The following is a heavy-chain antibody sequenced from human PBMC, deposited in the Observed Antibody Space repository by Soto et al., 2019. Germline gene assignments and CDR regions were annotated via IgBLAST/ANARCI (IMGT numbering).Heavy chain of an antibody. V-gene: IGHV4-34*01. D-gene: IGHD6-19*01. CDR2: VNHSGST. Sequence: SETLSLTCAVYGGSFSGYYWSWIRQPPGKGLEWIGEVNHSGSTNYNPSRKSRVTISVDTSKNQFSLKLSSVTAADTAVYYCARGIAVAGTTAFIDYWGQGTLVTVSS. CDR3: ARGIAVAGTTAFIDY. CDR1: GGSFSGYY. J-gene: IGHJ4*02.